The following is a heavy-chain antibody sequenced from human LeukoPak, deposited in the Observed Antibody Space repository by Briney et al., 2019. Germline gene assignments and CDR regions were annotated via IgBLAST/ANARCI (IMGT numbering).Heavy chain of an antibody. J-gene: IGHJ6*03. D-gene: IGHD3-22*01. CDR3: ARHGSYYYDSSGYYLGYMDV. V-gene: IGHV4-34*01. Sequence: SETLSLTCAVYGGSFSGYYWSWIRQPPGKGLEWIGEINHSGSTNYNPSLKSRVTISVDTSKNQFSLKLSSVTAADTAVYYCARHGSYYYDSSGYYLGYMDVWGKGTTVTISS. CDR1: GGSFSGYY. CDR2: INHSGST.